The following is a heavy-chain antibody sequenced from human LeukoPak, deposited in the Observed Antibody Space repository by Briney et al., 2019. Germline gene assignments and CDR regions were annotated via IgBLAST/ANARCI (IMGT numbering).Heavy chain of an antibody. CDR1: GYTFTSYG. CDR2: ISAYNGNT. Sequence: ASVKVSCKASGYTFTSYGISWVRQAPGQGLEWMGWISAYNGNTNYAQKLQGRVTMTTDTSTSTAYMELRSLRSDDTAVYYCARDGTYYYDSSGYQPFGYWGQGTLVTVSS. J-gene: IGHJ4*02. CDR3: ARDGTYYYDSSGYQPFGY. V-gene: IGHV1-18*01. D-gene: IGHD3-22*01.